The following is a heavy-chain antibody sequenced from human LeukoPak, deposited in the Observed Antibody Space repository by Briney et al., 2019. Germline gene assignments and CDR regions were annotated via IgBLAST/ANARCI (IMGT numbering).Heavy chain of an antibody. CDR1: GGSISSGGYY. Sequence: SQTLSLTCTVSGGSISSGGYYWSWIRQHPGKGLEWIGYIYYSGSTYYNPSLKSRVTISVDTSKNQFSLKLSSVTAADTAVYYCARYGVVVPAATGFDYWGQGTLVTVSS. V-gene: IGHV4-31*03. D-gene: IGHD2-2*01. CDR2: IYYSGST. J-gene: IGHJ4*02. CDR3: ARYGVVVPAATGFDY.